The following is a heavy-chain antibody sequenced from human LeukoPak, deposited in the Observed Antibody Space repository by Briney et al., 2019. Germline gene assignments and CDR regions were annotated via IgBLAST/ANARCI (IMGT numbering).Heavy chain of an antibody. D-gene: IGHD5-18*01. V-gene: IGHV4-4*07. CDR2: IYTSGST. CDR1: GASISSYY. J-gene: IGHJ4*02. CDR3: ARGPVDTTYLGFDY. Sequence: SETLSLTCTVSGASISSYYWSWIRQPAGKGLEWIGRIYTSGSTNYNPSLKSRVTTSVDKSKNQLSLKLSSVTAADTAVYYCARGPVDTTYLGFDYWGQGTLVTVSS.